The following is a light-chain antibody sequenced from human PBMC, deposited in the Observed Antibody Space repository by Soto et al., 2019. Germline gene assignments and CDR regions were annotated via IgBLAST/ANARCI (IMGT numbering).Light chain of an antibody. Sequence: DIQMTHSPSTLSASVGDRVTITCRASQSISSWLAWYQQKPGKAPKLLINKASSLESGVPSRFSGSGSGKEFTLTISSLQPDDFATYYCQQYKSHRRTFGQGNKVDIX. CDR2: KAS. J-gene: IGKJ1*01. V-gene: IGKV1-5*03. CDR3: QQYKSHRRT. CDR1: QSISSW.